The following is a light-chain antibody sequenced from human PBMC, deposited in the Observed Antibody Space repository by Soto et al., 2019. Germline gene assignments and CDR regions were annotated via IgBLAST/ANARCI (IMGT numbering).Light chain of an antibody. J-gene: IGKJ1*01. Sequence: DIQMTQSPSTLSASVGDRVTITCRASQSISSWLAWYQQKPGKAPKLLIYDASSLESGVPSRFSGSGSGTEFTLTISSLQPDDVATYYCQQYNSYSTFGQGTKVDNK. V-gene: IGKV1-5*01. CDR2: DAS. CDR1: QSISSW. CDR3: QQYNSYST.